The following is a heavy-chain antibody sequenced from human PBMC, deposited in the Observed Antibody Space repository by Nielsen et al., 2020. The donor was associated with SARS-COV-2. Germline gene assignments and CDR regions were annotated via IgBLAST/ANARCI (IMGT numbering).Heavy chain of an antibody. V-gene: IGHV3-9*01. CDR1: GFTFDDYA. CDR2: ISWNSGSI. D-gene: IGHD2-15*01. J-gene: IGHJ6*02. Sequence: GGSLRLSCAASGFTFDDYAMHWVRQAPGKGLEWVSGISWNSGSIGYADSVKGRFTISRDNAKNSLYLQMNSLRAEDTALYYCARQAWGYCSGGSCYGPYYYYGMDVWGQGTTVTVSS. CDR3: ARQAWGYCSGGSCYGPYYYYGMDV.